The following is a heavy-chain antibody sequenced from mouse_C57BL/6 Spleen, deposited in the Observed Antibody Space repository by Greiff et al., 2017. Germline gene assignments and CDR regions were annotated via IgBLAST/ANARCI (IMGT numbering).Heavy chain of an antibody. D-gene: IGHD2-1*01. CDR3: ARRGSYGNFFDY. CDR1: GYTFTSYW. J-gene: IGHJ2*01. Sequence: QVQLQQSGAELVKPGASVKLSCKASGYTFTSYWMHWVKQSPGQGLEWIGMIHPNSGSTNYNEKFKSKATLTVDKSSSTAYMQLNSLTSEDSAVYYCARRGSYGNFFDYWGQGTTLTVSS. V-gene: IGHV1-64*01. CDR2: IHPNSGST.